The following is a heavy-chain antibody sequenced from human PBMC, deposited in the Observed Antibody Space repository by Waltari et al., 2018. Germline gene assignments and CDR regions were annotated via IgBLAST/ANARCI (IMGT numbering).Heavy chain of an antibody. CDR1: GYSFPTYA. CDR2: INTNTINP. CDR3: AREVVPPARVVVNWFDP. D-gene: IGHD2-2*01. Sequence: QVQLVQSGSELKKPGASVKVSGKASGYSFPTYAINWIRKAPGQGLELMGWINTNTINPVYVQGFTGRFVFSLDTSVNTAYLQINSLKAEDTAVYFCAREVVPPARVVVNWFDPWGQGTLVTVSS. V-gene: IGHV7-4-1*02. J-gene: IGHJ5*02.